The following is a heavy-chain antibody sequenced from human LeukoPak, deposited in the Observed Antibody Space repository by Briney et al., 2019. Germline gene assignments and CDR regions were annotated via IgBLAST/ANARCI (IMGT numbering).Heavy chain of an antibody. D-gene: IGHD1-26*01. J-gene: IGHJ3*02. CDR1: GFTFSSYA. CDR2: MSGSGGSI. CDR3: ARGGSYPNDPFDI. Sequence: GGSLRLSCAASGFTFSSYAMSWVRQAPGKGLEWVSAMSGSGGSIYYADSVEGRITISRDNSKNTLFLQMNSLRAEDTAVYYCARGGSYPNDPFDIWGQGTMVTVTS. V-gene: IGHV3-23*01.